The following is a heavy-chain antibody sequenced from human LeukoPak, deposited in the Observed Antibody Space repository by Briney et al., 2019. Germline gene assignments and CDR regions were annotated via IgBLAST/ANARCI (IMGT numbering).Heavy chain of an antibody. CDR1: GYTFTSYG. CDR2: ISAYNGNT. V-gene: IGHV1-18*01. J-gene: IGHJ5*02. CDR3: ARVTVGYCSGGSCSWFDP. D-gene: IGHD2-15*01. Sequence: ASVKVSCAASGYTFTSYGISWVRQAPGQGLEWMGWISAYNGNTNYAQKLQGRVTMTTDTSTSTAYMELRSLRSDDTAVYYCARVTVGYCSGGSCSWFDPWGQGTLVTVSS.